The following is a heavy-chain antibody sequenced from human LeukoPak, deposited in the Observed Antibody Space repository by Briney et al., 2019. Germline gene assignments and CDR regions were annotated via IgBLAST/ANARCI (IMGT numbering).Heavy chain of an antibody. D-gene: IGHD3-16*01. Sequence: GRSLRLSCAASGFTFSSYAMHWVRQAPGKGLEWVAVISYDGSNKYYADSVKGRFTISRDNSKNTLYLQMNSLRAEDTAVYYCARDRQYYDYVWGRYYFDYWGQGILVTVSS. CDR2: ISYDGSNK. J-gene: IGHJ4*02. CDR3: ARDRQYYDYVWGRYYFDY. V-gene: IGHV3-30-3*01. CDR1: GFTFSSYA.